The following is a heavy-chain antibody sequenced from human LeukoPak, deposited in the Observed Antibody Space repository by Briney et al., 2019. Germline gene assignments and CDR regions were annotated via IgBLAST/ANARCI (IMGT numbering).Heavy chain of an antibody. CDR3: ARGLAMVRGVIRNAFDI. J-gene: IGHJ3*02. D-gene: IGHD3-10*01. V-gene: IGHV1-8*01. CDR1: GYTFTSYD. Sequence: ASVKVSCKASGYTFTSYDINWVRQATGQGLEWMGWMNPNSGNTGYAQKFQGRVTMTRNTSISTAYMELSSLRSEDTAVYYCARGLAMVRGVIRNAFDIWGQGTMVTVSS. CDR2: MNPNSGNT.